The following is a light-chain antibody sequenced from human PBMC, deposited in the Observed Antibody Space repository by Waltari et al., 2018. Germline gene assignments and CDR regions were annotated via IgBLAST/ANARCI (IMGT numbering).Light chain of an antibody. CDR3: QQRSNWPRT. V-gene: IGKV3-11*01. Sequence: EIVLTQSPATLSLSPGERATLSCRASQSVSSYLAWYQQKSGQAPRLLSYDASNRSTVIPARFSGSWSGTDFTLTISSLEPEDFAVYYCQQRSNWPRTFGQGTKLEMK. CDR1: QSVSSY. J-gene: IGKJ2*01. CDR2: DAS.